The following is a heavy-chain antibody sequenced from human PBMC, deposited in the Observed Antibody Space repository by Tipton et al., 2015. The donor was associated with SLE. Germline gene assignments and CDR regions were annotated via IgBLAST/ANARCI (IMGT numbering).Heavy chain of an antibody. V-gene: IGHV4-61*01. D-gene: IGHD2-2*01. CDR2: IYYSGST. Sequence: TLSLTCTVSGYSISSGYYWSWIRQPPGKGLEWIGYIYYSGSTNYNPSLKSRVTISVDTSKNQFSLKLSSVTAADTAVYYCARGYQLPLGPYYYYYMDVWGKGTTVTVSS. J-gene: IGHJ6*03. CDR1: GYSISSGYY. CDR3: ARGYQLPLGPYYYYYMDV.